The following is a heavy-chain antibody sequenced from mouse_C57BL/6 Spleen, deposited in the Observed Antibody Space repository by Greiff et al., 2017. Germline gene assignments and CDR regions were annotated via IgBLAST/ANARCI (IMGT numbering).Heavy chain of an antibody. J-gene: IGHJ2*01. CDR2: IYPRSGNT. V-gene: IGHV1-81*01. Sequence: QVQLQQSGAELARPGASVKLSCKASGYTFTSYGISWVKQRTGQGLEWIGEIYPRSGNTYYNEKFKGKATLTADKSSSTAYMALRTLTSEDSAVYFCARGCLYDCDGHYFDYWGQGTTLTVSA. D-gene: IGHD2-4*01. CDR3: ARGCLYDCDGHYFDY. CDR1: GYTFTSYG.